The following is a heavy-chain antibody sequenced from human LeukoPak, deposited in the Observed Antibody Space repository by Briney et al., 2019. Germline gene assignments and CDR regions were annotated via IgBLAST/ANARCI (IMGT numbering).Heavy chain of an antibody. J-gene: IGHJ4*02. V-gene: IGHV3-30*03. CDR1: GFTFNSYG. D-gene: IGHD1-20*01. Sequence: PGGSLRLSCVTSGFTFNSYGFYWVRQAPGKGPEWVAVISYDGSKRYYADSVKGRFTISRDTSNKTAYLEMNSLRVDDTAVYYCARDVISRQMITLGLGFWGQGTPVTVSS. CDR2: ISYDGSKR. CDR3: ARDVISRQMITLGLGF.